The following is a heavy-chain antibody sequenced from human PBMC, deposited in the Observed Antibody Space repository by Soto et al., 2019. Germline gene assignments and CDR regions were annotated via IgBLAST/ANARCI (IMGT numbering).Heavy chain of an antibody. J-gene: IGHJ6*02. V-gene: IGHV1-18*04. D-gene: IGHD3-10*02. CDR3: AYCYVGVDNYYGVDV. CDR1: GSTFSNFG. Sequence: QVYLVQSGAEVKNPGASVRVSCKASGSTFSNFGIAWVRLAPGQGLEWMGWISADSGNTHYAQSFQGRFTMTIDTSTGTASMELRSLTSDDTANYYCAYCYVGVDNYYGVDVWGQGTTVTVSS. CDR2: ISADSGNT.